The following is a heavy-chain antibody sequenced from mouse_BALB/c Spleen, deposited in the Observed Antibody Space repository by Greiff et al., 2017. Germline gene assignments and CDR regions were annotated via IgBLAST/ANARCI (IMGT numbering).Heavy chain of an antibody. CDR1: GYTFTSYT. V-gene: IGHV1-4*01. CDR3: ARDYYGSSYYFDY. CDR2: INPSSGYT. D-gene: IGHD1-1*01. J-gene: IGHJ2*01. Sequence: QVHVKQSGAELARPGASVKMSCKASGYTFTSYTMHWVKQRPGQGLEWIGYINPSSGYTNYNQKFKDKATLTADKSSSTAYMELRSLTSEDSAVYYCARDYYGSSYYFDYWGQGTTLTVSS.